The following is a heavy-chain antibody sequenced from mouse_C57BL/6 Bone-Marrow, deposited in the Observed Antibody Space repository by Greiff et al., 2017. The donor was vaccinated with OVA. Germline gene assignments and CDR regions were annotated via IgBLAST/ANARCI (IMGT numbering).Heavy chain of an antibody. Sequence: VQLQQPGAELVKPGASVKLSCKASGYTFTSYWMHWVKQRPGQGLEWIGMIHPNSGSTNYNEKFKSKATLTVDKSSSTAYMQLSSLTSEDSAVYYCVYYGSPPWYFDVWGTGTTVTVSS. D-gene: IGHD1-1*01. V-gene: IGHV1-64*01. CDR1: GYTFTSYW. CDR2: IHPNSGST. J-gene: IGHJ1*03. CDR3: VYYGSPPWYFDV.